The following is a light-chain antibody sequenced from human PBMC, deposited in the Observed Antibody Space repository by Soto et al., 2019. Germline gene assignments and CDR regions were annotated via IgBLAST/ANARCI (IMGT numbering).Light chain of an antibody. CDR3: LQDYSYPLT. Sequence: AIQMTRSPSSLSASVGDRVTLTCRASQGIRNDLGWYQQKPGKAPKVLIYAASTLQSGVPSRFSGSGFGTDFTLTISSLQPDDFATYYCLQDYSYPLTFGGGTKVEI. J-gene: IGKJ4*01. V-gene: IGKV1-6*01. CDR2: AAS. CDR1: QGIRND.